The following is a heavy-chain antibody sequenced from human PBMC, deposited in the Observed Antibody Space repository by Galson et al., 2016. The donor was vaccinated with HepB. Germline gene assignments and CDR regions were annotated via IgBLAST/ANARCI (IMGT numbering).Heavy chain of an antibody. D-gene: IGHD4-17*01. CDR1: GFTFNNYW. CDR3: AREDYGDDPIYYYYYGMDV. J-gene: IGHJ6*02. Sequence: SLRLSCAASGFTFNNYWMSWVRQAPGKGLEWVANIKRDGTEKYYLDSVEGRFTISRDNAKNTLYLQMNSLRAEDTALYYCAREDYGDDPIYYYYYGMDVWGQGTTVTVSS. V-gene: IGHV3-7*01. CDR2: IKRDGTEK.